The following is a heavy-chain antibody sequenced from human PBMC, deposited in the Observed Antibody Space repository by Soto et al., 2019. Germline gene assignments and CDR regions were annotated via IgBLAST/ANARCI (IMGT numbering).Heavy chain of an antibody. Sequence: EVQLLESGGGLVQPGGSLRLSCAASGFTFSTYAMSWVRQAPGKGLEWVSVISASGGITFYADSVKGRFTVSRDNSGNTVYLQVLSLRVEDTAVYYCAKDIRSSTNYAYGMDVWGQGTTVTVSS. CDR2: ISASGGIT. J-gene: IGHJ6*02. CDR1: GFTFSTYA. CDR3: AKDIRSSTNYAYGMDV. V-gene: IGHV3-23*01. D-gene: IGHD1-1*01.